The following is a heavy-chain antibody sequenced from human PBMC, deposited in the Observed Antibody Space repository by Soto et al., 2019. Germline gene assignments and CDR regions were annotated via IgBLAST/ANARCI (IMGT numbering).Heavy chain of an antibody. D-gene: IGHD3-10*01. V-gene: IGHV5-51*01. J-gene: IGHJ4*01. Sequence: GESLKISCKGLGYSVTNYWISWVRQMPGRGLESMGIIYPDDSDTRYSPSFQGQVTISVDRSITTAYLQWSSLKASDTAMYYCARSRGTTTYVDYWGQGTLVTVSS. CDR1: GYSVTNYW. CDR2: IYPDDSDT. CDR3: ARSRGTTTYVDY.